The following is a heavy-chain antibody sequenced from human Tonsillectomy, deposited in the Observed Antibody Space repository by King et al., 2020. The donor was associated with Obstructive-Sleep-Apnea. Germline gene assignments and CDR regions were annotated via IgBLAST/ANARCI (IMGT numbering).Heavy chain of an antibody. Sequence: VQLVESGGGLVQPGRSLRLSCAASGFIFDDYAMHWVRQAPGKGLEWVSGISWNSGTIGYADSVKGRFTISRDSAKKSLYLQMNSLRPEDTALYYCGKGLNSGTDYGPDYWGQGTLVTVSS. CDR3: GKGLNSGTDYGPDY. D-gene: IGHD1-26*01. V-gene: IGHV3-9*01. J-gene: IGHJ4*02. CDR1: GFIFDDYA. CDR2: ISWNSGTI.